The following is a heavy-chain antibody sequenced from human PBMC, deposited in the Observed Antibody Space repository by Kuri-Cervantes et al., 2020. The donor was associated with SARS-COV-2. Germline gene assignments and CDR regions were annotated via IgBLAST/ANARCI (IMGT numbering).Heavy chain of an antibody. CDR2: INHNSGGT. V-gene: IGHV1-2*04. D-gene: IGHD3-10*01. CDR1: GYTFNGYY. CDR3: ARSTPFRVLLFISQGGAFDI. J-gene: IGHJ3*02. Sequence: VKVSCKASGYTFNGYYIHWVRPAPGQGVEWLGWINHNSGGTNYTQRFQGWVTLTRNTSINTDYMELSRLRSDDTAVYYCARSTPFRVLLFISQGGAFDIWGQGTMVTVSS.